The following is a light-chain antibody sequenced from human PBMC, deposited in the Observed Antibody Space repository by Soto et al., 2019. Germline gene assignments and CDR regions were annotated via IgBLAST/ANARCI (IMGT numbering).Light chain of an antibody. Sequence: DIQMTQSPSTLSASVGDRVTITCRASQSVSERLAWYQQKPGKAPKLIIYKASSLESAVPSRFSGSGSGTEFTLTISSLQPDDFASYYCQQDKSYPITFGQGTKLEIK. CDR3: QQDKSYPIT. CDR2: KAS. CDR1: QSVSER. V-gene: IGKV1-5*03. J-gene: IGKJ2*01.